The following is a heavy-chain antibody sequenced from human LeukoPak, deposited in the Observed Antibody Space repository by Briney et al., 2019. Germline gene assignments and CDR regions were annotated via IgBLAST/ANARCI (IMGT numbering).Heavy chain of an antibody. CDR1: GASISSGSNS. D-gene: IGHD1-1*01. V-gene: IGHV4-39*01. Sequence: SETLSLTCTVSGASISSGSNSWGWIRQPPGKGLEWIGSIYYDGSAYYNPSLKSRVTISVDTSKNHFSLKLSSVTAAGTSLYYCARHWTLPNFDYWGQGTLVTVSS. J-gene: IGHJ4*02. CDR2: IYYDGSA. CDR3: ARHWTLPNFDY.